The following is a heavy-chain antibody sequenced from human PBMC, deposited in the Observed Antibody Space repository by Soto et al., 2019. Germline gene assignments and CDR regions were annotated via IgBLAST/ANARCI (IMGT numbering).Heavy chain of an antibody. D-gene: IGHD4-17*01. J-gene: IGHJ3*02. Sequence: QLQLQESGSGLVKPSQTLSLTCAVSGGSISSGGYYWSWSRQPPGKGLEWIGYIYHSGSTYYNPLLKSRVTISVDTSKNQFSRKLSSLLAADTSVYYCARRTTVPSAGFAFVIWGQGTMVTVSS. CDR3: ARRTTVPSAGFAFVI. CDR1: GGSISSGGYY. V-gene: IGHV4-30-2*01. CDR2: IYHSGST.